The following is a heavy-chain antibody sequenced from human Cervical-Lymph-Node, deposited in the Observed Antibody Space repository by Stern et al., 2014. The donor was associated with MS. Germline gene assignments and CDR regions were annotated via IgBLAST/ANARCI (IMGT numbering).Heavy chain of an antibody. CDR3: AVLSVDADFDY. CDR1: GYTFTDYA. CDR2: ISAYNGDT. V-gene: IGHV1-18*01. Sequence: QGQLMQSGAEVKKPGASVKVSCTASGYTFTDYAISWVRQAPGQGLEWMAWISAYNGDTNFAQEVQGRVSLTTDTATSTAYMELRSLRSDDTAVYYCAVLSVDADFDYWGQGTLVTVSS. D-gene: IGHD5-18*01. J-gene: IGHJ4*02.